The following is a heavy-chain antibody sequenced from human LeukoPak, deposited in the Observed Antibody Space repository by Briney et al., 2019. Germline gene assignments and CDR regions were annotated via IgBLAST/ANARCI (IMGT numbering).Heavy chain of an antibody. CDR3: ARDGLNYYDSSGYSDY. V-gene: IGHV3-30*04. D-gene: IGHD3-22*01. CDR2: MSYDGSNT. CDR1: GFTFSTYA. J-gene: IGHJ4*02. Sequence: PGGSLRRSCAASGFTFSTYAMHWVRQAPGKGLEWVAVMSYDGSNTYYGDSVKGRFTISRDNSKNTLYLQMNSLRAEDTAVYYCARDGLNYYDSSGYSDYWGQGTLVTVSS.